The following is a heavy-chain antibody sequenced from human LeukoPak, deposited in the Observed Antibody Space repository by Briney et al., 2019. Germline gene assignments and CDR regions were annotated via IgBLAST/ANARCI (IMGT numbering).Heavy chain of an antibody. CDR3: ARDRRYCSGGSCYFDYFFDY. CDR2: ISYDGSIN. Sequence: GGSLRLSCAASGFTFNSYAVHWVRQAPGKGLEWVAVISYDGSINFYAASVKGRFTISRDNSKNTLYPQMNSLRVEDTALYFCARDRRYCSGGSCYFDYFFDYWGQGTLVTVSS. J-gene: IGHJ4*02. V-gene: IGHV3-30-3*01. CDR1: GFTFNSYA. D-gene: IGHD2-15*01.